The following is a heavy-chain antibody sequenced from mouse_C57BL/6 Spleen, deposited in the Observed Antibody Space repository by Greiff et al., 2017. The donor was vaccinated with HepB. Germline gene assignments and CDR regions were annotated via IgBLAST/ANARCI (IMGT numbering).Heavy chain of an antibody. Sequence: QVQLQQPGAELVMPGASVKLSCKASGYTFTSYWMHWVKQRPGQGLEWIGEIDPSDSYTNYNQKFKGKSTLTVDKSSSTAYMQLSSLTSEDSAVDYCARGARAGEFAYWGQGTLVTVSA. D-gene: IGHD3-1*01. CDR2: IDPSDSYT. CDR1: GYTFTSYW. J-gene: IGHJ3*01. CDR3: ARGARAGEFAY. V-gene: IGHV1-69*01.